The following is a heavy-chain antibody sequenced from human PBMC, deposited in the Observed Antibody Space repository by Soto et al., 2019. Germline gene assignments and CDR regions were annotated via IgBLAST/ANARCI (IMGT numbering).Heavy chain of an antibody. V-gene: IGHV1-2*02. CDR2: INPNSGGT. D-gene: IGHD2-15*01. Sequence: ASVKVSCKASGYTFTGYYMHWVRQAPGQGLEWMGWINPNSGGTNYAQKFQGRVTMTRDTSISTAYMELSRLRSDDTAVYYCARTSTGSYYGFYYYYGMDVCVQGTTVTVYS. CDR3: ARTSTGSYYGFYYYYGMDV. J-gene: IGHJ6*02. CDR1: GYTFTGYY.